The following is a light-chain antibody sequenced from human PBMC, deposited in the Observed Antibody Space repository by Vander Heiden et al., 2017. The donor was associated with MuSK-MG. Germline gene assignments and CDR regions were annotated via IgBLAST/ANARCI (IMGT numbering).Light chain of an antibody. Sequence: PGERATLSCRASQSVSSYLAWYQQKPGQAPKLLIYDASNRATGIPARFSGSGSGTDFTLTISSLEPEDFAVYYCQQRSNWPSWTFGQGTKVEIK. CDR1: QSVSSY. V-gene: IGKV3-11*01. CDR2: DAS. CDR3: QQRSNWPSWT. J-gene: IGKJ1*01.